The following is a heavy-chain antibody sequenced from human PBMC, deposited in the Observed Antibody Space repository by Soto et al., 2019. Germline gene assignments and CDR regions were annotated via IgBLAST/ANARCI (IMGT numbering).Heavy chain of an antibody. CDR2: IYYSGTT. Sequence: QVQLQESGPGLVKPSQTLSLTCTVSGGSVSSGGYYWSWIRQHPGTGLEWIGYIYYSGTTYFNLSLKSRASISLATSKNEFSLKLTSVTAADTAVYYCARRALPQCINGVCYKDGFWDYWGQGALVTVSS. V-gene: IGHV4-31*03. J-gene: IGHJ4*02. CDR3: ARRALPQCINGVCYKDGFWDY. D-gene: IGHD2-8*01. CDR1: GGSVSSGGYY.